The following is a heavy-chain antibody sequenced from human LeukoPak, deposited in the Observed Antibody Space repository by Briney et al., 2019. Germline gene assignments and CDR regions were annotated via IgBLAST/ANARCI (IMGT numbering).Heavy chain of an antibody. V-gene: IGHV1-2*02. J-gene: IGHJ4*02. CDR2: INLNSGGT. Sequence: ASVKVSCKASGYTFTGYYMHWVRQAPGQGLEWMGWINLNSGGTNYAQKFQGRVTMTRDTSISTAYMELSRLRSDDTAVYYCARTADPYYYGSGSYHYWGQGTLVTVSS. CDR1: GYTFTGYY. CDR3: ARTADPYYYGSGSYHY. D-gene: IGHD3-10*01.